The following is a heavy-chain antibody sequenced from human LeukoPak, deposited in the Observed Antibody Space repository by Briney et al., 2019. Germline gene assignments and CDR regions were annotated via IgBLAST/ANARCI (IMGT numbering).Heavy chain of an antibody. V-gene: IGHV4-34*01. CDR2: INHSGST. J-gene: IGHJ3*02. CDR3: ARTHYYDSSGYYDAFDI. D-gene: IGHD3-22*01. CDR1: GGSFSGYY. Sequence: SETLSLTCAVYGGSFSGYYRSWIRQPPGKGLEWIREINHSGSTNYNPSLKSRVTISVDTSKNQFSLKLSSVTAADTAVYYCARTHYYDSSGYYDAFDIWGQGTMVTVSS.